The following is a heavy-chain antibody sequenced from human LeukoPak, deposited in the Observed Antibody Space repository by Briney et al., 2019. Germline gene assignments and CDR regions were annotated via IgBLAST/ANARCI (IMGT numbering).Heavy chain of an antibody. D-gene: IGHD5-12*01. Sequence: PSETLSLTCSVSGGSISNYYWSWIRPPAGKGLEWIGRIYTTGSTNYNPSLKSRVTMSVDTSKNQFSLKLSSVTAADTAVYYCARDMWEYSGSDYWGQGTLVTVSS. CDR3: ARDMWEYSGSDY. CDR1: GGSISNYY. J-gene: IGHJ4*02. CDR2: IYTTGST. V-gene: IGHV4-4*07.